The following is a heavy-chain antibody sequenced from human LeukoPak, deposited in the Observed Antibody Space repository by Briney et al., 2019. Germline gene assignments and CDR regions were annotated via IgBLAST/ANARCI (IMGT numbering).Heavy chain of an antibody. J-gene: IGHJ4*02. D-gene: IGHD4/OR15-4a*01. CDR2: IKHDGSKK. CDR1: RLSANGIW. V-gene: IGHV3-7*01. CDR3: VGDGAEFLVFDY. Sequence: GGSLTLPWVLSRLSANGIWMNWVRQPAGKGREWVGNIKHDGSKKYLEESVKGRTTITIDTDKKSEHLQRNSMRVEDAAVYYCVGDGAEFLVFDYWGQGSLVTVSS.